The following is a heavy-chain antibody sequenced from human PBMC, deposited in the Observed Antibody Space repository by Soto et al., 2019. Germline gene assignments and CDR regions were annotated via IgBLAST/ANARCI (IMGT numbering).Heavy chain of an antibody. CDR2: TIPLFGTT. V-gene: IGHV1-69*01. J-gene: IGHJ6*02. CDR3: VAELDCGKVSVV. D-gene: IGHD1-1*01. CDR1: GDTFKNAV. Sequence: QVQLVQTGVEVKKPGSSVRVYCKASGDTFKNAVISWVRQAPGQGLEWMGGTIPLFGTTDYAQKFQGRLTITTDESTTTAYMEVSRLTSEDTAVSYCVAELDCGKVSVVWGQGTAVIGSS.